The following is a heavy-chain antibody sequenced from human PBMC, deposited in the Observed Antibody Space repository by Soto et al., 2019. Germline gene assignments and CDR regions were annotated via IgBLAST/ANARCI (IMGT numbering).Heavy chain of an antibody. Sequence: RLSCAASRFSFSTYWMTWVRQAPGKGLEWVANINQDGSEKYFMDSVKGRFTISRDNAKKSLYLQMTSLRAEDTAVYSCAGGNALDVWGQGTRVTVSS. V-gene: IGHV3-7*01. CDR1: RFSFSTYW. CDR2: INQDGSEK. CDR3: AGGNALDV. J-gene: IGHJ6*02.